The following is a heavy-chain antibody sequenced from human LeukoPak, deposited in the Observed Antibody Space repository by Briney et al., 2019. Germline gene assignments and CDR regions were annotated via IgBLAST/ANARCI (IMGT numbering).Heavy chain of an antibody. V-gene: IGHV4-59*01. D-gene: IGHD5-18*01. CDR3: AREREWIQLPAMRTYYYMDV. Sequence: KPSETLSLTCTVSGGSISSYYWSWIRQPPGKGLEWIGYIYYSGSTNYNPSLKSRVTISVDTSKNQFSLKLSSVTAADTAVYYCAREREWIQLPAMRTYYYMDVWGKGTTVTVSS. CDR2: IYYSGST. CDR1: GGSISSYY. J-gene: IGHJ6*03.